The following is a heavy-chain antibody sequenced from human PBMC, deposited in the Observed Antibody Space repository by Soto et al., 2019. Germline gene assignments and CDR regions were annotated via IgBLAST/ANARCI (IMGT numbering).Heavy chain of an antibody. CDR2: IYYSGST. V-gene: IGHV4-59*01. J-gene: IGHJ5*02. CDR1: GGSISSYY. D-gene: IGHD3-9*01. CDR3: ARELRYFDWLLYNWFDP. Sequence: SETLSLTCTVSGGSISSYYWSWIRQPPGKGLEWTGYIYYSGSTNYNPSLKSRVTISVDTSKNQFSLKLSSVTAADTAVYYCARELRYFDWLLYNWFDPWGQGTLVTVSS.